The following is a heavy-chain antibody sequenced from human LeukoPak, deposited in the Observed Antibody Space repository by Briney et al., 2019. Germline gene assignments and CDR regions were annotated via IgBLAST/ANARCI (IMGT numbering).Heavy chain of an antibody. CDR2: ISAYNGNT. V-gene: IGHV1-18*01. D-gene: IGHD4-17*01. CDR1: GYTFTSYG. J-gene: IGHJ4*02. CDR3: ARIPHRWAQYDYGDQKINDY. Sequence: ASVKVSCKASGYTFTSYGISWVRQAPGQGLEWMGWISAYNGNTNYARKLQGRVTMTTDTSTSAAYMELRSLRSDDTAVYYCARIPHRWAQYDYGDQKINDYWGQGTLVTVSS.